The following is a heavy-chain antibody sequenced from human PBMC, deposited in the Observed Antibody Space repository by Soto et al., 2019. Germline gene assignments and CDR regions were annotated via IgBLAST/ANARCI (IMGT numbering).Heavy chain of an antibody. J-gene: IGHJ4*02. Sequence: EVQLVESGGGLVQPGGSLRLSCSASGFTFRSYAMHWVRQAPGKGLEYVSAISGNGDSTYYADSVKDRFTISRDNSKNTLYLQMSSLRPEDTAVYYCVKDRGTRIRGPFDYWGQGTLVTVSS. CDR1: GFTFRSYA. V-gene: IGHV3-64D*06. CDR3: VKDRGTRIRGPFDY. D-gene: IGHD1-1*01. CDR2: ISGNGDST.